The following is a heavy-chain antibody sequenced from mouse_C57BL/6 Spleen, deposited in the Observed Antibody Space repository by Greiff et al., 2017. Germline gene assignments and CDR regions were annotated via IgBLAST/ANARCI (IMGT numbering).Heavy chain of an antibody. CDR3: ARADD. CDR1: GYTFTDYY. Sequence: VQLQQSGPELVKPGASVKISCKASGYTFTDYYMNWVKQSPGKGLEWIGDINPNNGGTSYNQKFKGKATLTVDKSSSTAYMELRSLTSEGSAVYYCARADDWGEGTTLTVSS. J-gene: IGHJ2*01. CDR2: INPNNGGT. V-gene: IGHV1-26*01.